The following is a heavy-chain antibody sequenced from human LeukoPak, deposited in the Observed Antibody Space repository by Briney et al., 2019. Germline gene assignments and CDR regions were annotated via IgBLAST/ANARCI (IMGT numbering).Heavy chain of an antibody. V-gene: IGHV3-21*01. Sequence: TAGGSLRLSCAASEFTFSSYSMNWVRQAPGKGLEWVSSISSSSSSIYYADSVKGRFTISRDNAKNSLYLQMNSLRAEDTAVYYCAREVPQYSGSYNYWGQGTLVTVSS. CDR2: ISSSSSSI. CDR3: AREVPQYSGSYNY. D-gene: IGHD1-26*01. CDR1: EFTFSSYS. J-gene: IGHJ4*02.